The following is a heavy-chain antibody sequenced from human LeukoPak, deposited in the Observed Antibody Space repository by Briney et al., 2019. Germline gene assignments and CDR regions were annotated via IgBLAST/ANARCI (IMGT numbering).Heavy chain of an antibody. CDR1: GYTFTNYG. V-gene: IGHV1-18*01. Sequence: ASVKVSCKTSGYTFTNYGINWVRQAPGQGLEWMGWTSAYNGNTNYAQKLQGRVTMTTDTSTSTAYMELRSLRSDDTAVYYCARSLWQLVIFYYFDYWGQGTLVTVSS. D-gene: IGHD1-1*01. J-gene: IGHJ4*02. CDR3: ARSLWQLVIFYYFDY. CDR2: TSAYNGNT.